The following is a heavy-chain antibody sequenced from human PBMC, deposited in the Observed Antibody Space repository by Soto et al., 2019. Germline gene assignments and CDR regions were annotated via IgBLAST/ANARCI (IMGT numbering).Heavy chain of an antibody. V-gene: IGHV3-11*01. D-gene: IGHD2-15*01. J-gene: IGHJ3*02. CDR1: GFTFSDYY. CDR2: ISSSGSTK. Sequence: QVQLVESGGGLVKPGGSLRLSCAASGFTFSDYYMSWIRQAPGKGLEWVSYISSSGSTKYYADAVKGRFTISRDNAKNSVELEMNILRTEDTAVYYCERASNVVVVAASSGAFDIWGQGTMVTVAS. CDR3: ERASNVVVVAASSGAFDI.